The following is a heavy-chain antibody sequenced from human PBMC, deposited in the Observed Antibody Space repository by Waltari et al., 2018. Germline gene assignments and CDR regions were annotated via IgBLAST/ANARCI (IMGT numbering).Heavy chain of an antibody. CDR2: ISSSSSTI. CDR1: GFTFSSYS. Sequence: EVQLVESGGGLVQPGGSLRLSCAASGFTFSSYSMNWVRQAPGKGLEWVSYISSSSSTIYYADSVKGRFTISRDNAKNSLYLQMNGLRDEDTAVYYCAREHMVRGVIGPNWGQGTLVTVSS. V-gene: IGHV3-48*02. CDR3: AREHMVRGVIGPN. J-gene: IGHJ4*02. D-gene: IGHD3-10*01.